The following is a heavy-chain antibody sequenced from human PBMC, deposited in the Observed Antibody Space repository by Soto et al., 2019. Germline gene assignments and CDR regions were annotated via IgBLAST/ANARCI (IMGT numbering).Heavy chain of an antibody. CDR3: GGDCSSTSCCPLYYGMDD. V-gene: IGHV1-69*13. J-gene: IGHJ6*02. CDR2: IIPIFGTA. CDR1: GGTFSSYA. Sequence: GASVKVSCKASGGTFSSYAISWVRQAPGQGLEWMGGIIPIFGTANYAQKFQGRVTITADESTSTAYMELSSLRSEDTAVYYCGGDCSSTSCCPLYYGMDDWGQGTTVTVSS. D-gene: IGHD2-2*01.